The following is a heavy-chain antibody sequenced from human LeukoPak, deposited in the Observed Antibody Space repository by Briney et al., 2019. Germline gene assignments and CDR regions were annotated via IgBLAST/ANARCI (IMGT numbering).Heavy chain of an antibody. D-gene: IGHD2-15*01. CDR2: ISSSGSTI. V-gene: IGHV3-11*01. CDR3: ARDWGFGSSLSP. J-gene: IGHJ5*02. CDR1: GFTFSDYY. Sequence: PGGSVRLSCAASGFTFSDYYMSWIRQAPGKGLEWVSYISSSGSTIYYADSVKGRFTISSDNAKNSLYLQMNSLRAEDTAVYYCARDWGFGSSLSPWGQGTLVTVSS.